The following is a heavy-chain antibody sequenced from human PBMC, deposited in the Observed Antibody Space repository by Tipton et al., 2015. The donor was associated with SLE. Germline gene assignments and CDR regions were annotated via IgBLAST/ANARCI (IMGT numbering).Heavy chain of an antibody. V-gene: IGHV3-7*01. CDR2: INQDGSQK. CDR1: GFTFNNYR. J-gene: IGHJ3*02. D-gene: IGHD3-10*01. CDR3: ARAPMYGSSDAFDI. Sequence: SLRLSCAASGFTFNNYRMSWVRQAPGKGLEWVANINQDGSQKHYVDSVKGRFTISRDNAKNSLYLQMNSLRAEDTAVYYCARAPMYGSSDAFDIWGQGTMVTVSS.